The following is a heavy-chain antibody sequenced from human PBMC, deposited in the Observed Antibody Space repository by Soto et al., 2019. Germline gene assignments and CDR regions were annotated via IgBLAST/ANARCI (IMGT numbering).Heavy chain of an antibody. CDR1: GFTFSSYG. CDR2: ISYDGSNQ. D-gene: IGHD3-10*01. J-gene: IGHJ6*02. CDR3: AKAGVHYYGSVSYDSSFYYYGMDV. Sequence: QVQLVESGGGVVQPGRSLRLSCAASGFTFSSYGMHWVRQAPGKGLEWVAVISYDGSNQYYADSVKGRFTISRDNSKNTLYLQMNSLRAEDTAVYYCAKAGVHYYGSVSYDSSFYYYGMDVGGQGTTVTVSS. V-gene: IGHV3-30*18.